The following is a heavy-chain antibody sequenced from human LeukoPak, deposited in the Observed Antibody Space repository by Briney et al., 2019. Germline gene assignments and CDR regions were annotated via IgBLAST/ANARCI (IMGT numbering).Heavy chain of an antibody. Sequence: SETLSLTCTVSGGPISSGGYYWSWIRQHPGKGLEWIGYIYYSGSTYYNPSLKSRVTISVDTSKNQFSLKLNSVTAADTAVYYCARGRSDYDPEVYFDYWGQGTLVTVSS. CDR1: GGPISSGGYY. J-gene: IGHJ4*02. CDR3: ARGRSDYDPEVYFDY. CDR2: IYYSGST. V-gene: IGHV4-31*03. D-gene: IGHD4-17*01.